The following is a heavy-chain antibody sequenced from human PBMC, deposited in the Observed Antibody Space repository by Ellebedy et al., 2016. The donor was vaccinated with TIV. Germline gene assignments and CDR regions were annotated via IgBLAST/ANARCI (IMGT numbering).Heavy chain of an antibody. CDR1: GFTFRSYA. CDR2: ISYDENNK. CDR3: AKDLHGYDYYYFYYMDV. J-gene: IGHJ6*03. D-gene: IGHD5-12*01. V-gene: IGHV3-30-3*01. Sequence: GESLKISXAASGFTFRSYAMHWVRQAPGKGLEWVAVISYDENNKHYADSVKGRFTISRDNSKNTLYLQMNSLRAEDTAVYYCAKDLHGYDYYYFYYMDVWGKGTTVTVSS.